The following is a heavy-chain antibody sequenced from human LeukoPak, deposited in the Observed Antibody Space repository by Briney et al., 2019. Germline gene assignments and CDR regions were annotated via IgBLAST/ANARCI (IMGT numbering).Heavy chain of an antibody. CDR3: ARARTHYGNYVAYFDY. CDR2: ITYSGTT. Sequence: SETLSLTCTVSGDSISPYYWIWLRQSPGQGLDWIGYITYSGTTKFNPSLESRVTMSVDTSKNQLSMTLSSVTAADTAVYFCARARTHYGNYVAYFDYWGQGTLVTVSS. D-gene: IGHD3-16*01. J-gene: IGHJ4*02. CDR1: GDSISPYY. V-gene: IGHV4-59*01.